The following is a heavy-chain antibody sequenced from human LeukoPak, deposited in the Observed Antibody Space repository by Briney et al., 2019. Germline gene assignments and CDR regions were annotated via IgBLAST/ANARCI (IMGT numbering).Heavy chain of an antibody. CDR2: IYTSGST. J-gene: IGHJ3*02. Sequence: PSETLSLTCTVSGGSISGGTYYWSWIRQPAGKGLEWIGRIYTSGSTNYNPSLKSRVTISVDTSKNQFSLKLSSVTAADTAVYYCARGVGGQLSSFDIWGQGTMVTVSS. D-gene: IGHD6-13*01. CDR3: ARGVGGQLSSFDI. CDR1: GGSISGGTYY. V-gene: IGHV4-61*02.